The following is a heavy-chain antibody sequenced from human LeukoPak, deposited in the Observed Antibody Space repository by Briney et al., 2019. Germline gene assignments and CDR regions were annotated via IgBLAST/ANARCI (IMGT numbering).Heavy chain of an antibody. J-gene: IGHJ4*02. CDR2: ISSGSSKM. CDR3: ARVGFGGYLFDF. CDR1: GFTFSSYT. V-gene: IGHV3-21*01. Sequence: GGSLRLSCGASGFTFSSYTMNWVRQAPGKGLEWVSSISSGSSKMDYADAVKGRFTISRDNAKNSLYLQMNSLRVEDTAVYYCARVGFGGYLFDFWGQGNLVTVSS. D-gene: IGHD2-15*01.